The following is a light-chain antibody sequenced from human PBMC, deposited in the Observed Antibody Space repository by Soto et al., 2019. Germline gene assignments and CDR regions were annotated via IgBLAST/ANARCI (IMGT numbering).Light chain of an antibody. CDR3: CSYAGSNTYV. V-gene: IGLV2-23*01. CDR1: SSDVGNYNL. CDR2: EGS. Sequence: QSVLTQPASVSGSPGQSITISCTGTSSDVGNYNLVSWYQQHPGKAPKLMIYEGSKRPSGVSHRFSGFKSGNTASLTISGLQAEDEADYHCCSYAGSNTYVFGTGTKVTVL. J-gene: IGLJ1*01.